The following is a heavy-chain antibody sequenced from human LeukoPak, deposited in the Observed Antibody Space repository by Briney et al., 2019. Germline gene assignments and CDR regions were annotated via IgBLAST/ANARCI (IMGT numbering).Heavy chain of an antibody. Sequence: GGSLRLSCAASGLTFRSYWMSWVRQAPGKGLEWVAVISYDGSNKYYADSVKGRFTISRDNSKNTLYLQMNSLRAEDTAVYYCAKDRSGSYSQGLDYWGQGTLVTVSS. D-gene: IGHD1-26*01. CDR3: AKDRSGSYSQGLDY. CDR1: GLTFRSYW. J-gene: IGHJ4*02. CDR2: ISYDGSNK. V-gene: IGHV3-30*18.